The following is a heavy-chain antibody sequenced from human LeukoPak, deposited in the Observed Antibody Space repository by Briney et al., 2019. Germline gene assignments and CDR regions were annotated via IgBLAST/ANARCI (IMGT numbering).Heavy chain of an antibody. CDR1: GFTFSSYW. CDR3: ARVVVPNLNWFDP. V-gene: IGHV3-74*01. CDR2: INSDRSTT. D-gene: IGHD2-15*01. Sequence: GGSLRLSCAASGFTFSSYWMHWVRQVPGKGLVWVSRINSDRSTTSYADSVKGRFTISRDNAKNTLYLQMNSLTAEDTAVYYCARVVVPNLNWFDPWGQGTLVTVSS. J-gene: IGHJ5*02.